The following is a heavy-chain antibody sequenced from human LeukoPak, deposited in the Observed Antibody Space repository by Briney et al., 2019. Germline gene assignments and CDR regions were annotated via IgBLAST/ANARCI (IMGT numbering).Heavy chain of an antibody. CDR3: AKDLDSSGYYPYYFDY. CDR2: ISGSGGST. D-gene: IGHD3-22*01. J-gene: IGHJ4*02. V-gene: IGHV3-23*01. Sequence: PGGSLRLSCAASGFTFSSYAMSWVRQAPGKGLEWVSGISGSGGSTYHADSLKGRVTISRDNSKNTLYLQMNSLRAEDTAVYYCAKDLDSSGYYPYYFDYWGQGTLVTVSS. CDR1: GFTFSSYA.